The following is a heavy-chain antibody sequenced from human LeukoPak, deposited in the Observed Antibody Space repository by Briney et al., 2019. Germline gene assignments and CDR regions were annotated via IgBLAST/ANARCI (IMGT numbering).Heavy chain of an antibody. CDR1: GFTVSSNY. D-gene: IGHD3-9*01. Sequence: HPGGSLRLSCAASGFTVSSNYMSWVRQAPEKGLEWVSVIYSGGSTYYADSVKGRFTISRDNSKNTLYLQMNSLRAEDTAVYYCARGSAEYYDILTGLDYWGQGTLVTVSS. J-gene: IGHJ4*02. V-gene: IGHV3-66*01. CDR3: ARGSAEYYDILTGLDY. CDR2: IYSGGST.